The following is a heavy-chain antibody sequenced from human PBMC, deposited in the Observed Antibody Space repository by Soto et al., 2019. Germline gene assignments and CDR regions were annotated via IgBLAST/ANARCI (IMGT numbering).Heavy chain of an antibody. CDR3: ARGVRGYYGSGKDYYMDV. J-gene: IGHJ6*03. V-gene: IGHV1-8*01. Sequence: ASVKVSCKASGYTFTSYDINWVRQATGQGLEWMGWMNPNSGNTGYAQKFQGRVTMTRNTSISTAYMELSSLRSEDTAVYYCARGVRGYYGSGKDYYMDVWGKGTTVTVSS. CDR2: MNPNSGNT. D-gene: IGHD3-10*01. CDR1: GYTFTSYD.